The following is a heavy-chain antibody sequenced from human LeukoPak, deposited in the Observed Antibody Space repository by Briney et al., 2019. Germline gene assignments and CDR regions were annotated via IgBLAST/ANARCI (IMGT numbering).Heavy chain of an antibody. D-gene: IGHD4-17*01. CDR2: IHGSGGVT. J-gene: IGHJ3*02. Sequence: PGGSLRLSCTASAISFSSYAMTWLRQAPGKGLEWVSGIHGSGGVTYYADSVKGRFTISRDNSKKTLYLQMNSLRVDDTAVYYCAKDPNGDYVGAFDSWGQGTMVTVPS. CDR1: AISFSSYA. V-gene: IGHV3-23*01. CDR3: AKDPNGDYVGAFDS.